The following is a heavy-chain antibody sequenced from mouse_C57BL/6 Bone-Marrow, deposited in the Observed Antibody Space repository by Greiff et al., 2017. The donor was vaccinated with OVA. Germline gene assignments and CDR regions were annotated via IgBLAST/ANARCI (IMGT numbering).Heavy chain of an antibody. CDR1: GYTFTSYW. Sequence: QVQLQQPGAELVKPGASVKMSCKASGYTFTSYWITWVKQRPGQGLEWIGDIYPGSGSTNYNEKFKSKATLTVDTSSSTAYMQLSSLTSEDSAVYYCARSHYCGRSSWFAYWGQGTLVTVSA. CDR3: ARSHYCGRSSWFAY. CDR2: IYPGSGST. J-gene: IGHJ3*01. D-gene: IGHD1-1*01. V-gene: IGHV1-55*01.